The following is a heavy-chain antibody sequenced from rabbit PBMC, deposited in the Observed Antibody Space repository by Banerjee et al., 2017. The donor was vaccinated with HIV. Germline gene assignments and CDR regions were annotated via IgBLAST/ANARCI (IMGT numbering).Heavy chain of an antibody. Sequence: QQQLEESGGGLVKPGGSLTLTCTASGFSFSSSYWICWVRQAPGKGLEWIACIDAAVIEDTYYATWAKGRFTISKPSSTTVTLQMTSLTAADTATYFCARDLPISDGYSFDLWGPGTLVTVS. D-gene: IGHD6-1*01. V-gene: IGHV1S45*01. CDR3: ARDLPISDGYSFDL. CDR2: IDAAVIEDT. J-gene: IGHJ4*01. CDR1: GFSFSSSYW.